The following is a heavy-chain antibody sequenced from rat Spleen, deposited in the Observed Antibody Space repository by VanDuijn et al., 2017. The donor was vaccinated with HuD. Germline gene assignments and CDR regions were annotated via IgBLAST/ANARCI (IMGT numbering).Heavy chain of an antibody. Sequence: EVQLVESGGGLLQPGRSLKLSCVASGFTFDDYWMTWIRQAPGKGLEWVASITNTGGSTYYPDSVKGRFTISRDNAKNTLYLQMDSLRSEDTATYYCTTPIYGGYGEGWFAYWGQGTLVTVSS. D-gene: IGHD1-11*01. V-gene: IGHV5-31*01. CDR1: GFTFDDYW. CDR3: TTPIYGGYGEGWFAY. CDR2: ITNTGGST. J-gene: IGHJ3*01.